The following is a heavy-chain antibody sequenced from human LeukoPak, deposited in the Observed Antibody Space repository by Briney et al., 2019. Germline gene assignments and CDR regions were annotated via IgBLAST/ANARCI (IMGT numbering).Heavy chain of an antibody. CDR3: ARAGGTYYGIAFDM. J-gene: IGHJ3*02. D-gene: IGHD1-26*01. V-gene: IGHV3-7*01. CDR2: IKQDGSEK. CDR1: GFTFTKFW. Sequence: PGGSLRLSCEASGFTFTKFWMSWVRQAPGKGLEWVANIKQDGSEKYYVDSVKGRFTISRDNAKNSLYLQMNSLRGEDTAVYYCARAGGTYYGIAFDMWGQGTMVTVSS.